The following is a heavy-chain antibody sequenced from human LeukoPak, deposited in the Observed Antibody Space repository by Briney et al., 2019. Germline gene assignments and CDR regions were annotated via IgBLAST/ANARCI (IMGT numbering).Heavy chain of an antibody. CDR3: ARTEIYYYGSGSSDY. Sequence: GASVKVSCKASGYTFTSCGISWVRQAPGQGLEWMGWISAYNGNTNYAQKLQGRVTMTTDTSTSTAYMELRSLRSDDTAVYYCARTEIYYYGSGSSDYWGQGTLVTVSS. J-gene: IGHJ4*02. CDR1: GYTFTSCG. D-gene: IGHD3-10*01. V-gene: IGHV1-18*01. CDR2: ISAYNGNT.